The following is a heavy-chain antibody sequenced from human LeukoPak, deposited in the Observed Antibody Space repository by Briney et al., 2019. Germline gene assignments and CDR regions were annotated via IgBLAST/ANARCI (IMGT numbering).Heavy chain of an antibody. J-gene: IGHJ4*02. CDR2: INPSGGGT. Sequence: GASVKVSCKASGYTFTNYYMHWVRQAPGQGLEGMGIINPSGGGTSYAQKFQGRPTMTRDTSTSTAYMELRSLRSDDTAVYYCARAILVAGFDYWGQGTLVTVSS. D-gene: IGHD6-19*01. CDR1: GYTFTNYY. CDR3: ARAILVAGFDY. V-gene: IGHV1-46*01.